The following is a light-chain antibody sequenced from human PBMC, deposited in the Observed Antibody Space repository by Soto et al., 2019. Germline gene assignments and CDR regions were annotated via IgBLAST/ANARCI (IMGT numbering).Light chain of an antibody. CDR3: QTWGTGLVV. Sequence: QSVLTQSPSASASLGASVKLTCTRTSGHCSYAIAWYQQQPEKGTRYLMKFNSDGSHSKGDANPDRVSESSSGADRYLTVSNLEYEDEDYYYCQTWGTGLVVFGGGTKLTVL. V-gene: IGLV4-69*01. J-gene: IGLJ2*01. CDR1: SGHCSYA. CDR2: FNSDGSH.